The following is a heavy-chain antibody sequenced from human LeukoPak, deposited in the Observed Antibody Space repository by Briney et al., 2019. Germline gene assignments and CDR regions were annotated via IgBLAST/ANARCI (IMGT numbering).Heavy chain of an antibody. CDR3: AKNVRDTGTFDY. J-gene: IGHJ4*02. Sequence: ASVKVSCKASGYTFTSYDINWVRQATGQGLEWMGWMNPNSGNTGYAQRFQGRVTMTRDTSISTAYMELNSLTSEDTAVYYCAKNVRDTGTFDYWGQGTLVTVSS. CDR2: MNPNSGNT. CDR1: GYTFTSYD. V-gene: IGHV1-8*01. D-gene: IGHD5-18*01.